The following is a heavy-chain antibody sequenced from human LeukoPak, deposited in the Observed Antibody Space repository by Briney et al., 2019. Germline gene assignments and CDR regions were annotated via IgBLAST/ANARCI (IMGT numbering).Heavy chain of an antibody. Sequence: GGSLRLSCVASGFTFSSTTMGWVRQAPGRGLEWVSSITAIDGRTYYTDSVRGRFAISRDNSKNTVYLQLNSLRAGDTAIYYCTKDRRGPAAGTWYFDSWGQGTLVTVSS. J-gene: IGHJ4*02. CDR1: GFTFSSTT. CDR3: TKDRRGPAAGTWYFDS. V-gene: IGHV3-23*01. D-gene: IGHD6-13*01. CDR2: ITAIDGRT.